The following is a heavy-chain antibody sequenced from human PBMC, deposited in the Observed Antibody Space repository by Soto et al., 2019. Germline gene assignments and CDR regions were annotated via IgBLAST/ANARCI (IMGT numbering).Heavy chain of an antibody. D-gene: IGHD5-18*01. CDR3: ARARGYSYGYYYYGMDV. CDR1: GYTFTSYD. J-gene: IGHJ6*02. CDR2: MNPNSGNT. Sequence: ASVKVSCKAYGYTFTSYDINWVRQATGQGLEWMGWMNPNSGNTGYAQKFQGRVTMTRNTSISTAYMELSSLRSEDTAVYYCARARGYSYGYYYYGMDVWGQGTTVTVSS. V-gene: IGHV1-8*01.